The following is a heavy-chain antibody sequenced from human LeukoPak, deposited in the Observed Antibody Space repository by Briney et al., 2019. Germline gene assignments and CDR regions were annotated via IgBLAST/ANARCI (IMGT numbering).Heavy chain of an antibody. CDR1: GFTFSNYG. V-gene: IGHV3-23*01. D-gene: IGHD2-15*01. CDR3: AKAGAVVVVAAKYFDY. Sequence: GGSLRLSCAASGFTFSNYGMNWVRQAPGKGLEWVSAISGSGGSTYYADSVKGRFTISRDNSKNTLYLQMNSLRAEDTAVYYCAKAGAVVVVAAKYFDYWGQGTLVTVSS. CDR2: ISGSGGST. J-gene: IGHJ4*02.